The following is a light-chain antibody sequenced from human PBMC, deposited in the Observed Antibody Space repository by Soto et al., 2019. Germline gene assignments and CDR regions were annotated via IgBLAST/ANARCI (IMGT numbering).Light chain of an antibody. CDR3: SSYTGTSVI. Sequence: QSVLTQPPFASGSPGHSVIISCAGTSSDIGYYNYVSWYQQHPGKAPKLMIYNVNQRPSGVPDRFSGTKSGNTASLTVSGLQADDDADYYCSSYTGTSVIFGGGTKLTVL. CDR1: SSDIGYYNY. CDR2: NVN. J-gene: IGLJ2*01. V-gene: IGLV2-8*01.